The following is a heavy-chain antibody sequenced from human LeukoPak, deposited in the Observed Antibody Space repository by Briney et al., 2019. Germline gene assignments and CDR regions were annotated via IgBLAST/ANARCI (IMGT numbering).Heavy chain of an antibody. D-gene: IGHD3-9*01. CDR2: ISAYNGNT. J-gene: IGHJ4*02. Sequence: GASVKVSCKASGGTFSSYAISWVRQAPGQGLEWMGWISAYNGNTNYAQKLQGRVTMTTDTSTSTAYMELRSLRSDDTAVYYCARPHYDILTGYYNLDYWGQGTLVTVSS. CDR3: ARPHYDILTGYYNLDY. V-gene: IGHV1-18*01. CDR1: GGTFSSYA.